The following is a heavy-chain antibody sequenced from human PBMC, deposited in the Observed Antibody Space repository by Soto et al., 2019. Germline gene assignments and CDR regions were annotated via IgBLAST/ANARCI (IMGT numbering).Heavy chain of an antibody. CDR2: INPSGGST. V-gene: IGHV1-46*03. Sequence: ASVKVSCKASGYTFTSYYMHWVRQAPGQGLEWMGIINPSGGSTSYAQKFQGRVTMTRDTSTSTVYMELSSLRSEDTAVYYCAAYSALYCSSTSCYDQSFDYWGQGTLVTVSS. J-gene: IGHJ4*02. CDR1: GYTFTSYY. D-gene: IGHD2-2*01. CDR3: AAYSALYCSSTSCYDQSFDY.